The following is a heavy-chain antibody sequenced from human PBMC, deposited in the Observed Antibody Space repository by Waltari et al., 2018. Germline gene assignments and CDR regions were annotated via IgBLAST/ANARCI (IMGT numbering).Heavy chain of an antibody. CDR3: ATALGDRSSASRAFDI. Sequence: EVQLLQSGTELKKPGTTVKISCQGSGYTFTDYYIHWVQQAPGKGPHWMGLVDPEDGETIYAEKFQGRVTITADTSTDTAYMELSSLRSEDTAVYYCATALGDRSSASRAFDIWGLGTMITVSS. J-gene: IGHJ3*02. V-gene: IGHV1-69-2*01. D-gene: IGHD3-10*01. CDR2: VDPEDGET. CDR1: GYTFTDYY.